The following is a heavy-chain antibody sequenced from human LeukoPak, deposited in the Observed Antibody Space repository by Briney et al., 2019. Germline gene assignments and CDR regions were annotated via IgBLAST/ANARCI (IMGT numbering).Heavy chain of an antibody. D-gene: IGHD1-1*01. CDR3: ARVGDWNDLVY. J-gene: IGHJ4*02. Sequence: SDTLSLTCIVPDGSIIIYYWSWIRQPPGKGLEWIGYIYHTVGTNYNPSLKGRVTISVDTSKNQFSLNLSSVTAADTAVYYCARVGDWNDLVYWGQGALVTVSS. V-gene: IGHV4-59*01. CDR1: DGSIIIYY. CDR2: IYHTVGT.